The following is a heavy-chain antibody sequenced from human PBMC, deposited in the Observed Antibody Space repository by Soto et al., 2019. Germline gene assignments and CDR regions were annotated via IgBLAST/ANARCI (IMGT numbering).Heavy chain of an antibody. CDR1: GFTFTSSA. J-gene: IGHJ4*02. D-gene: IGHD3-3*01. CDR3: AAALRYDFWSGYLDY. V-gene: IGHV1-58*01. CDR2: IVVGSGNT. Sequence: SVKVSCKASGFTFTSSAVQWVRQARGQRLEWIGWIVVGSGNTNYAQKFQERVTITRDMSTSTAYMELSSLRSEDTAVYYCAAALRYDFWSGYLDYWGRGTLVTVSS.